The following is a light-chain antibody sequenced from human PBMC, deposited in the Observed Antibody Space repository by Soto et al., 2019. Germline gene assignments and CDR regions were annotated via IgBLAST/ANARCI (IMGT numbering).Light chain of an antibody. CDR1: SSGVGSYNL. CDR2: EGS. Sequence: SALTQPASVSWSPGQSITIPCTGTSSGVGSYNLLSWYQQHPGKAPKLMTYEGSKWPSGVSNRFSGSKCGNTASLTISGLQAEDEADYYCCSYAGSSTFDYVFGTGTKVTVL. V-gene: IGLV2-23*03. J-gene: IGLJ1*01. CDR3: CSYAGSSTFDYV.